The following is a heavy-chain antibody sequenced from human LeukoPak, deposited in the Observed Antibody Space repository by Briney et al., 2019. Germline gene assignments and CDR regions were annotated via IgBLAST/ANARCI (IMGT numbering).Heavy chain of an antibody. V-gene: IGHV1-8*02. J-gene: IGHJ4*02. CDR2: MNPNSGNT. CDR1: GGTFSSYA. Sequence: GASVKVSCKASGGTFSSYAISWVRQAPGQGLEWMGWMNPNSGNTGYAQKFQGRVTMTRNTSISTAYMELSSLRSEDTAVYYCATLGGSGYTPYWGQGTLVTVSS. D-gene: IGHD3-22*01. CDR3: ATLGGSGYTPY.